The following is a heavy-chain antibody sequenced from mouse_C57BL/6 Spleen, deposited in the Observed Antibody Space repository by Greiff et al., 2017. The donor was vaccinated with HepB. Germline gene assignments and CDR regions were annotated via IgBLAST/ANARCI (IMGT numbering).Heavy chain of an antibody. CDR1: GYTFTSYW. J-gene: IGHJ2*01. D-gene: IGHD1-1*01. V-gene: IGHV1-59*01. Sequence: QVQLQQPGAELVRPGTSVKLSCKASGYTFTSYWMHWVKQRPGQGLEWIGVIDPSDSYTNYNQKFKGKATLTVDTSSSTAYMQLSCLTSEDSAVYYCASHYGSSLSRYWGQGTTLTVSS. CDR2: IDPSDSYT. CDR3: ASHYGSSLSRY.